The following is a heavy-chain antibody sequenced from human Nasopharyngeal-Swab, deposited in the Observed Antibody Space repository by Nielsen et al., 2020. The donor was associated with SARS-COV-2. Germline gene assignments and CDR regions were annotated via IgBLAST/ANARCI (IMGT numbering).Heavy chain of an antibody. CDR2: IKQDGSEK. J-gene: IGHJ4*02. CDR1: GFPFSSYW. D-gene: IGHD6-13*01. V-gene: IGHV3-7*01. Sequence: GGSLSLSCAASGFPFSSYWMSWVRQAPGKGLEWVANIKQDGSEKYYVDSVKGRFSISRDNAKNSMYLQMNSLRAEDTAVYYCARVGSSSWYFDYWGQGTLVTVSS. CDR3: ARVGSSSWYFDY.